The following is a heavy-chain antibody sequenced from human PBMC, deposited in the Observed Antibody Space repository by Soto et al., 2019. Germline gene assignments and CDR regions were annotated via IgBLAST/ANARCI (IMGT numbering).Heavy chain of an antibody. CDR1: GYTFTSYA. D-gene: IGHD2-15*01. J-gene: IGHJ6*03. Sequence: ASVKVSCKASGYTFTSYAMHWVRQAPGQRLEWMGWINAGNGNTKYSQKFQGRVTITRDTSASTAYMELSSLRSEDTAVYYCARVEGRYCSGGSCYLPSYYYYMDVWGKGTTVTVSS. CDR3: ARVEGRYCSGGSCYLPSYYYYMDV. V-gene: IGHV1-3*01. CDR2: INAGNGNT.